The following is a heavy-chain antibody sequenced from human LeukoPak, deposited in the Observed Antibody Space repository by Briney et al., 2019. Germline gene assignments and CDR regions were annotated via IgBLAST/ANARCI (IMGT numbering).Heavy chain of an antibody. CDR1: GYTFTDYY. V-gene: IGHV1-2*02. CDR3: ARERGVRGPRGNWFDP. CDR2: INPNSGGT. J-gene: IGHJ5*02. Sequence: ASVKVSCKASGYTFTDYYMHWVRQAPGQGLEWMGWINPNSGGTNYAQKFQGRVTMTRDTSITTAYMEMSRLRSDDTALYYCARERGVRGPRGNWFDPWGQGTLVTVSS. D-gene: IGHD3-10*01.